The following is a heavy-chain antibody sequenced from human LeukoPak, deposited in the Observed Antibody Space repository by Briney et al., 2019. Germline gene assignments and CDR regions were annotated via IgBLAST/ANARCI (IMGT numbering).Heavy chain of an antibody. CDR1: GLTFSSYA. Sequence: GRSLRLSCAASGLTFSSYAMHWVRQAPGKGLEWVAVISNDGSNKYYADSVKGRFTISGDKSKNTLYLQMNSLRPEDTAFYYCARGPGPIAGAKNPFDIWGQGTMVTVSS. V-gene: IGHV3-30*01. CDR2: ISNDGSNK. D-gene: IGHD1-26*01. CDR3: ARGPGPIAGAKNPFDI. J-gene: IGHJ3*02.